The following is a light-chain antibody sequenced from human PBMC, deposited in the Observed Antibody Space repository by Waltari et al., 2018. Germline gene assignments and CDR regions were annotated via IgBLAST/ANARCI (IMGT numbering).Light chain of an antibody. V-gene: IGLV4-69*01. CDR2: LNSDGSH. J-gene: IGLJ2*01. Sequence: QPVLTQSPSASASLGASVTLTCTLSSGHSTYAIAWHLQQPEKGPRFVMKLNSDGSHNRGDGIPARFSGSSSGAERFLTISSLQSEDEADYYCQTWGTGIHVVFGGGTKLTVL. CDR3: QTWGTGIHVV. CDR1: SGHSTYA.